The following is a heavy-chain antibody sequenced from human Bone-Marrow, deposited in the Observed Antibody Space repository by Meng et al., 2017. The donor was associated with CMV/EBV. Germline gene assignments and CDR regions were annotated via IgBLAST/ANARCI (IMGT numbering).Heavy chain of an antibody. J-gene: IGHJ6*02. CDR3: ARDWRSYYDFWSGYYGMDV. CDR1: GYTFTSYY. D-gene: IGHD3-3*01. V-gene: IGHV1-46*01. Sequence: ASVKVSCKASGYTFTSYYMHWVRQAPGQGLEWMGIINPSGGSTSYAQKFQGRVTMTRDTSTSTVYMELSSLRSEDTAVYYCARDWRSYYDFWSGYYGMDVWGQGTTVTVS. CDR2: INPSGGST.